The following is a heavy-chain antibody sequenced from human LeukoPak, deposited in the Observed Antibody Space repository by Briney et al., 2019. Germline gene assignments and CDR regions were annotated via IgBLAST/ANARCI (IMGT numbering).Heavy chain of an antibody. J-gene: IGHJ4*02. CDR2: ISGSGDNT. V-gene: IGHV3-23*01. Sequence: GGSLRLSCEASGFTFSNYAMSWVRQAPGKGLEWISAISGSGDNTYHADSVKGRFTISRDNSKNTLYLQMNSLRAEDTAVYYCAKGDDILTTSILFPDYWGQGTLVTVSS. CDR1: GFTFSNYA. CDR3: AKGDDILTTSILFPDY. D-gene: IGHD3-9*01.